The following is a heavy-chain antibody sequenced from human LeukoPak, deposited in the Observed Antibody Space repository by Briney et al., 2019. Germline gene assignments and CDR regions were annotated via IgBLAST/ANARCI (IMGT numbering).Heavy chain of an antibody. J-gene: IGHJ5*02. D-gene: IGHD2-2*02. V-gene: IGHV6-1*01. Sequence: SQTLSLVFDIFGDGLSRDSAAWRWIRQSRSRGLEWLGRTYYRSKWYNDYAVSVKSRITINPDTSKNQFSLQLNSVTPEDPHVYYCARDRGDCSRTSCYSSRGFDPWGQGTLVTVSS. CDR3: ARDRGDCSRTSCYSSRGFDP. CDR2: TYYRSKWYN. CDR1: GDGLSRDSAA.